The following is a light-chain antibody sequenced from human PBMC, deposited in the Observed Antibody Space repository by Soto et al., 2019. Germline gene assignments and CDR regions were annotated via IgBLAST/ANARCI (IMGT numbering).Light chain of an antibody. CDR3: SSYTSSSTLLYV. CDR1: SSDVGGYNY. CDR2: DVS. Sequence: QSVRTQPASVSGSPGQSITISCTGTSSDVGGYNYVSWYQQHPGKAPKLMIYDVSNRPSGVSNRFSGSKSGNTASLTISGLQAEDEADYYCSSYTSSSTLLYVFGTGTGHRP. V-gene: IGLV2-14*01. J-gene: IGLJ1*01.